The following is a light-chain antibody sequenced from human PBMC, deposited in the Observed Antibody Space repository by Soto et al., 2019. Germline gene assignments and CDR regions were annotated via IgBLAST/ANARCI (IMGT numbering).Light chain of an antibody. CDR2: GAS. Sequence: EIVLTQSPGTLSLSPGESATLSCRASQSVTTNYLAWYQQKPGQAPTLLIHGASSRASGIPDRFSGSGSGTDFTLTISRLEPEDFAVYHCQQYGSSPPSIFGQGTRLEIK. CDR1: QSVTTNY. CDR3: QQYGSSPPSI. J-gene: IGKJ5*01. V-gene: IGKV3-20*01.